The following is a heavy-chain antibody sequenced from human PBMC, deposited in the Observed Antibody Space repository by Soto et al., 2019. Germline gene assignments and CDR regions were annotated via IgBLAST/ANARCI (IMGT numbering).Heavy chain of an antibody. CDR2: ISWNSGSV. V-gene: IGHV3-9*01. CDR3: AKDTHGDYFVGSGFDV. Sequence: EVQLVESGGGLVQPGRSLRLSCAASGFSFDAYAMHWVRQAPGKGLEWVSGISWNSGSVGYVGSVKGRFTVSRDNAKKTLYLQMNSLITEDTALYYCAKDTHGDYFVGSGFDVWGHGTMVTVSS. CDR1: GFSFDAYA. D-gene: IGHD4-17*01. J-gene: IGHJ3*01.